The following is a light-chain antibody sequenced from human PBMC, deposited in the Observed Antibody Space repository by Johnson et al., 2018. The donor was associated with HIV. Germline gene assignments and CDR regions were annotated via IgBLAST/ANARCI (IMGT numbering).Light chain of an antibody. CDR2: ENN. CDR1: SSNIGNNY. V-gene: IGLV1-51*02. Sequence: QAVLTQPPSVSAAPGQKVTISCSGSSSNIGNNYVSWYQQLPGTAPKLLIYENNKRPSGSPDRFSGSKSGTSATLVITGLQTGDEADYYCGTWDSSLSAHFVFGTGTSVTV. CDR3: GTWDSSLSAHFV. J-gene: IGLJ1*01.